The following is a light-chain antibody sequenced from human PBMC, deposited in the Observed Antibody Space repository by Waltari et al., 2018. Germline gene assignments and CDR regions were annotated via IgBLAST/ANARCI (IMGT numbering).Light chain of an antibody. CDR3: LQCYTTSWT. CDR2: SAS. CDR1: QNIDNY. V-gene: IGKV1-39*01. J-gene: IGKJ1*01. Sequence: DIQMTQSPSSLSASVGDRVTIACRASQNIDNYLNWYQQKPGEAPRLLIYSASSPQSGVPSRFTGSGSETDFALTIRGLQPEDVAVYYCLQCYTTSWTFGQGTRVEIK.